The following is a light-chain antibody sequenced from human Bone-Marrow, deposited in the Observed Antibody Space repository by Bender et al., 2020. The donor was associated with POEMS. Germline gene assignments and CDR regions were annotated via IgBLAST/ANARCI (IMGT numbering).Light chain of an antibody. Sequence: QSALTQPRSVSGSPGQSVTISCTGTTNDIGHYNYVSWYQQNPGKAPKLLIFDVSKRPSGVSHRFSGSKSGNTASLTISGLQAEDEADYYCSSYRSGSTLVVFGGGTKVTVL. CDR2: DVS. J-gene: IGLJ2*01. V-gene: IGLV2-14*03. CDR3: SSYRSGSTLVV. CDR1: TNDIGHYNY.